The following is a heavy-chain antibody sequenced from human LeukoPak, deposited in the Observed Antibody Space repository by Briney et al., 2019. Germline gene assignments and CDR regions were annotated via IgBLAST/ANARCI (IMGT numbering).Heavy chain of an antibody. D-gene: IGHD2-15*01. CDR1: GFTFSDYY. CDR3: ARDLGCSGGTYFDYYYYYMDV. V-gene: IGHV3-11*01. CDR2: INSSGSTI. J-gene: IGHJ6*03. Sequence: GGSLRLSCAASGFTFSDYYMTWIRQAPGKGLEWVSYINSSGSTIYYADSVKGRFTISRDNAKNSLYLQMNTLRAEDTAVYYCARDLGCSGGTYFDYYYYYMDVWGKGTTVTVSS.